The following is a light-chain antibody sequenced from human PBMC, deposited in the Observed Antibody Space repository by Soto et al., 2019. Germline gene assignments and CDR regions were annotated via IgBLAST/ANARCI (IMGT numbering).Light chain of an antibody. V-gene: IGKV1-5*03. Sequence: MTQSPATLPVSPGERATLSCRASQSVSINLAWYQQKPGKAPTLLIYKASSLESGVPSRFSGSGSGTEFTLTISSLQPDDFATYYCQHYNSYSEAFGQGTKVDIK. CDR1: QSVSIN. CDR3: QHYNSYSEA. J-gene: IGKJ1*01. CDR2: KAS.